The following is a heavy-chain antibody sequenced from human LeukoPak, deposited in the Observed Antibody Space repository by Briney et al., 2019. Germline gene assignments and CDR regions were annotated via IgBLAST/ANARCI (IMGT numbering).Heavy chain of an antibody. CDR1: GITVSSSY. V-gene: IGHV3-66*01. CDR2: IYSGGNT. Sequence: PGGSLRLSCAASGITVSSSYMSWVRQAPGKGLERVSVIYSGGNTYYAISVEGRFTISRDSSKNTLDLQMNSLRAEDTAVYYCIYGDYVRTVNYFDYWGQGTLVTVSS. J-gene: IGHJ4*02. D-gene: IGHD4-17*01. CDR3: IYGDYVRTVNYFDY.